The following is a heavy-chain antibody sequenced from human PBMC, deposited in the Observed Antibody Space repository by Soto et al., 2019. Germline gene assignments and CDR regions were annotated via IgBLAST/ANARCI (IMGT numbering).Heavy chain of an antibody. V-gene: IGHV3-21*01. CDR3: VREILDILTDYYYGMDV. J-gene: IGHJ6*02. CDR2: ISSSGSYI. Sequence: GGSLRLSCAASGFTFSRYNRNWVRQAPGKGLEWVSSISSSGSYIYYADSVKGRFAISRDNAKNSLYLQMSSLRVEDTAVFYCVREILDILTDYYYGMDVWGQGTTVTVSS. D-gene: IGHD3-9*01. CDR1: GFTFSRYN.